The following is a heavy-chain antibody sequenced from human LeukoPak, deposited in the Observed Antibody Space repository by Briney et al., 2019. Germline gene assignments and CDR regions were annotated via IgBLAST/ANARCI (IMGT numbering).Heavy chain of an antibody. J-gene: IGHJ4*02. CDR1: GGSISSGGYS. CDR3: ARRMYGSYFDY. Sequence: SETLSLTCAVSGGSISSGGYSWSWIRQPPGKGLEWIGYINHSGSTNYNPSLKSRVTISVDTSKNQFSLKLSSVTAADTAVYYCARRMYGSYFDYWGQGTLVTVSS. V-gene: IGHV4-30-2*01. D-gene: IGHD2-8*01. CDR2: INHSGST.